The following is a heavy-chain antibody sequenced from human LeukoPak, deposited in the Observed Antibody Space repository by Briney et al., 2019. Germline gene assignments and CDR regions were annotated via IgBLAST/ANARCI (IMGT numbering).Heavy chain of an antibody. D-gene: IGHD3-10*01. CDR2: IYTSGST. CDR1: GGSISSYY. Sequence: KASETLSLTCTVSGGSISSYYWSWIRQPAGKGLEWIGRIYTSGSTNYNPSLKSRVSMSVDTSKNQFSLKLSSVTAADTAVYYCARDIYPSFPNRFGELFNWFDPWGQGTLVTVSS. V-gene: IGHV4-4*07. J-gene: IGHJ5*02. CDR3: ARDIYPSFPNRFGELFNWFDP.